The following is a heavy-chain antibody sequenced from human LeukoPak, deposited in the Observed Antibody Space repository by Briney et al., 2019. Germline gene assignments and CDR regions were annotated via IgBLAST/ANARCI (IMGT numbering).Heavy chain of an antibody. CDR3: AREMTITGTMVYNWFDP. D-gene: IGHD1-7*01. Sequence: ASVKVSCKASGYTFTSYGISWVRQAPGQGLEWMGGIIPIFGTANYAQKFQGRVTITTDESTSTAYMELSSLRSEDTAAYYCAREMTITGTMVYNWFDPWGQGTLVTVSS. CDR2: IIPIFGTA. J-gene: IGHJ5*02. CDR1: GYTFTSYG. V-gene: IGHV1-69*05.